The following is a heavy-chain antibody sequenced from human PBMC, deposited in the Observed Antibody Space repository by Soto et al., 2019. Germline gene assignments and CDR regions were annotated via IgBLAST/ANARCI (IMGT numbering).Heavy chain of an antibody. D-gene: IGHD3-10*01. V-gene: IGHV4-30-2*01. CDR3: ARAPAGPSPRWDV. Sequence: PSETLSLTCTVSGGSISSGDYSWSWIRQPPGKGLEWIGYMYGAGLTYYNPSLKSRVTISVDKSKNQLSLNLSSVTAADTALYYCARAPAGPSPRWDVWGQGTTVTVSS. J-gene: IGHJ6*02. CDR1: GGSISSGDYS. CDR2: MYGAGLT.